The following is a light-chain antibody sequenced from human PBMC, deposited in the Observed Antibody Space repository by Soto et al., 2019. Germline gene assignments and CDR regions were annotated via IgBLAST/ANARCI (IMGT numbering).Light chain of an antibody. CDR1: SSDIGAYDH. V-gene: IGLV2-14*03. CDR3: SSYANVNTLI. Sequence: QSALSQAASVSGSPGQSITISCTGTSSDIGAYDHVSWYQHHPARAPKLMLYAVTKRPSGVPDRFSGSKSGNTASLTISGLQPDDEADYYCSSYANVNTLIFGGGTKVTVL. J-gene: IGLJ2*01. CDR2: AVT.